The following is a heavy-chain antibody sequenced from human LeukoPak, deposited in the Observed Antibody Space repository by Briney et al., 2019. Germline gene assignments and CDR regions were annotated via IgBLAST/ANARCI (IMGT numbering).Heavy chain of an antibody. CDR2: ISGSTGST. V-gene: IGHV3-23*01. CDR3: ATSSGTYCTTTSCYAGY. Sequence: GGSLRLSCAASGFTFSSYAMSWVRQAPGKGLEWVSAISGSTGSTYYADSVKGRFTISRDNSNNTLYLQMNSLRAEDTALYFCATSSGTYCTTTSCYAGYWGQGTLVTVSS. D-gene: IGHD2-2*01. CDR1: GFTFSSYA. J-gene: IGHJ4*02.